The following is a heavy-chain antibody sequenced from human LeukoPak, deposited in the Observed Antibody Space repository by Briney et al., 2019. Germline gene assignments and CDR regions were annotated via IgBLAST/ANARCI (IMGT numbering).Heavy chain of an antibody. D-gene: IGHD3-22*01. CDR3: ARDLEDSSPFGAFDM. Sequence: GGSLRLSCAASGFSFNIYWMSWVRQAPGRGLEWVANINQGGSEKYYVDSVRGRFTISRDNAENSVYLQMNSLRAEDTAVYYCARDLEDSSPFGAFDMWGQGTMVTVSS. V-gene: IGHV3-7*01. J-gene: IGHJ3*02. CDR2: INQGGSEK. CDR1: GFSFNIYW.